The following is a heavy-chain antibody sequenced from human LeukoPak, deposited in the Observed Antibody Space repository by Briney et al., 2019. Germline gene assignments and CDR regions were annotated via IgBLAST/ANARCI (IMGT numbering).Heavy chain of an antibody. V-gene: IGHV4-4*07. Sequence: SETLSLTCTVSGGSISSYYWSWIRQPAGKGLEWIGRIYTSGSTNYNPSLKSRVTMSVDTSKNQFSLTLNSVTAADTAVYYCARYFSGYSAYDSWGQGTLVIVSS. D-gene: IGHD5-12*01. CDR2: IYTSGST. J-gene: IGHJ5*02. CDR3: ARYFSGYSAYDS. CDR1: GGSISSYY.